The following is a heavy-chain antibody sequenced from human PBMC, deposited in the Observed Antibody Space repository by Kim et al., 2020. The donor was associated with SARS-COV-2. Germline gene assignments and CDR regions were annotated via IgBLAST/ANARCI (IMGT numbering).Heavy chain of an antibody. V-gene: IGHV3-23*01. CDR2: T. CDR3: SKGLHLFDY. Sequence: TDYADAVTGRLTVSRDNSKNTLYLQMTSLSAEDAAVYYCSKGLHLFDYWGQGALVTVSS. J-gene: IGHJ4*02.